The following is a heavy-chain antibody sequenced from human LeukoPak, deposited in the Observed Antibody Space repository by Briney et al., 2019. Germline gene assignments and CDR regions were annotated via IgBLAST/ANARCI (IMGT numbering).Heavy chain of an antibody. D-gene: IGHD6-19*01. CDR3: ARGRGSGWSPRYYYYYYGMDV. CDR2: IYHSGST. Sequence: SETLSLTCAVSGGSISSSNWWSWVRQPPGKGLEWIGEIYHSGSTNYNPSPKSRATISVDKSKNQFSPKLSSVTAADTAVYYCARGRGSGWSPRYYYYYYGMDVWGQGTTVTVSS. CDR1: GGSISSSNW. V-gene: IGHV4-4*02. J-gene: IGHJ6*02.